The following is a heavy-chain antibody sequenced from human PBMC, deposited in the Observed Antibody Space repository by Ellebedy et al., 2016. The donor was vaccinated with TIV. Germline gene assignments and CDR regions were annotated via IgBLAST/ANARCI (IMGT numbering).Heavy chain of an antibody. CDR3: ARVPFGDTAVDY. CDR2: IGAAGDT. J-gene: IGHJ4*03. CDR1: GFTFSSYD. V-gene: IGHV3-13*01. Sequence: GESLKISCAASGFTFSSYDMHWVRQGTGKGLEWVSAIGAAGDTYYPGSVKGRFTISRENAKNSLYLQITSLRAEDTAVYYCARVPFGDTAVDYWGQGTLVTVSS. D-gene: IGHD2-21*01.